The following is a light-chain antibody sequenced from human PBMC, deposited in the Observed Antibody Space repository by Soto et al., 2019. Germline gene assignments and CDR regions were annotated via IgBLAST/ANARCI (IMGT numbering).Light chain of an antibody. CDR1: QSVSSSY. CDR3: QQYGSSLWT. J-gene: IGKJ5*01. CDR2: GAS. V-gene: IGKV3-20*01. Sequence: EIVLTQSPGTLSLSPGERATLSCRASQSVSSSYLAWYQQEPGQAPRLLIYGASSRATGIPDRFSGSGSGTDFTLTISRLEPEDFAVYYCQQYGSSLWTFGKGTRLEIK.